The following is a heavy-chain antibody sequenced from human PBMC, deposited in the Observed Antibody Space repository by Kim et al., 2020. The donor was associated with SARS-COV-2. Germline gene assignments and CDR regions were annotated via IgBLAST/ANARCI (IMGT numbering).Heavy chain of an antibody. CDR2: SKGSNK. CDR3: ANFES. V-gene: IGHV3-33*06. J-gene: IGHJ4*02. Sequence: SKGSNKNYADSVKGRFTISRDNSKNMLFLQMNSLRAEDTAVYYCANFESWGQGTLVTVSS.